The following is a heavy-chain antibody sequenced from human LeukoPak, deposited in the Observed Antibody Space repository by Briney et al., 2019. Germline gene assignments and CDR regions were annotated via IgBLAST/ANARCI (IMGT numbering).Heavy chain of an antibody. CDR1: GYTFTSYG. CDR3: AVLARASDAPYYDILTGYFVDAFDI. Sequence: GASVKVSCKASGYTFTSYGISWVRQAPGQGLEWMGWISAYNGNTNYAQKLQGRVTMTTDRYTSTAYMELRSLRSDDTAVYYCAVLARASDAPYYDILTGYFVDAFDIWGQGTMVTVSS. CDR2: ISAYNGNT. D-gene: IGHD3-9*01. V-gene: IGHV1-18*01. J-gene: IGHJ3*02.